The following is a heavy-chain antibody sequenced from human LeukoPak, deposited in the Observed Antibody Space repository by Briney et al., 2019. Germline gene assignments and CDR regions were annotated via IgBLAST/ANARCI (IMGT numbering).Heavy chain of an antibody. CDR3: ARREGGFYSWGIAY. J-gene: IGHJ4*02. Sequence: ASVKVSCKASGGTFSSYAISWVRQAPGRGLEWMGGIIPIFGTANYAQKFQGRVTITADKSTSTAYMELSSLRSDDTAVYYCARREGGFYSWGIAYWGQGTLVTVSS. CDR1: GGTFSSYA. V-gene: IGHV1-69*06. CDR2: IIPIFGTA. D-gene: IGHD1-26*01.